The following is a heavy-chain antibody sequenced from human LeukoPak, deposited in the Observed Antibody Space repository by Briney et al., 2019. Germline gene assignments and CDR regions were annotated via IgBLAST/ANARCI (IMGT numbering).Heavy chain of an antibody. J-gene: IGHJ6*03. CDR3: AREPYCSSTSCLYYYYYYYMDV. CDR1: GFTFSSYS. CDR2: ISSSSSTI. D-gene: IGHD2-2*01. V-gene: IGHV3-48*01. Sequence: GGSLRLSCAASGFTFSSYSMNWVRQAPGKGLEWVSYISSSSSTIYYADSVKGRFTISRDNAKNSLYLQMNSLRAEDTAVYYCAREPYCSSTSCLYYYYYYYMDVWGKGTTVTVSS.